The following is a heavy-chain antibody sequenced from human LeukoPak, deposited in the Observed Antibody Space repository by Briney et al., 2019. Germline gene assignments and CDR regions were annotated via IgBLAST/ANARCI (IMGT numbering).Heavy chain of an antibody. D-gene: IGHD1-1*01. V-gene: IGHV3-74*01. J-gene: IGHJ4*02. CDR3: ARDVGDWNDDDY. CDR2: IHSDGSST. Sequence: PGGSLRLSCAASGFTFSSYWMHWVRQAPGKGLVWVSRIHSDGSSTSYADSVKGRFTISRDNAKNTLYLQMNSLRAEDTAVYYCARDVGDWNDDDYWGQGTLVTVSS. CDR1: GFTFSSYW.